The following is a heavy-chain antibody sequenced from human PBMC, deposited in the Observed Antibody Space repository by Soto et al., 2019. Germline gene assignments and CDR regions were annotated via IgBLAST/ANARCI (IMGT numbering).Heavy chain of an antibody. CDR1: GFTFSDYS. CDR2: ISSSGST. J-gene: IGHJ4*02. CDR3: ARGSSLADY. D-gene: IGHD3-16*01. V-gene: IGHV3-11*06. Sequence: QVQLVESGGGLVKPGGSLRLSCAASGFTFSDYSMSWIRQAPGKGLEWLSYISSSGSTNYADSVKGRFTISRDNAKNSLYLQMNSLRAEDTAVYYCARGSSLADYWGQGTLVTVSS.